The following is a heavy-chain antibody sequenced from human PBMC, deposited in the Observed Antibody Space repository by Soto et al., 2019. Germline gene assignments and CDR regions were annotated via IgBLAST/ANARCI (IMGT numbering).Heavy chain of an antibody. CDR3: AREGGTGIAVAPSDY. Sequence: PGGSLRLSCAASGFTFSSYAMHWVRQAPGKGLEWVAVISYDGSNKYYADSVKGRFTISSDNSKNTLYLQMNSLRAEDTAVYYCAREGGTGIAVAPSDYWGQGTLVTVSS. J-gene: IGHJ4*02. CDR1: GFTFSSYA. V-gene: IGHV3-30-3*01. CDR2: ISYDGSNK. D-gene: IGHD6-19*01.